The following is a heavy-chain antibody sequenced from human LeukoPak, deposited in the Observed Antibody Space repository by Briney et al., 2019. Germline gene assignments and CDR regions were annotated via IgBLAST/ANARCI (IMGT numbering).Heavy chain of an antibody. CDR2: IYRSGST. CDR1: GYSISSGYY. J-gene: IGHJ5*02. D-gene: IGHD3-3*01. Sequence: SETLSLTCTVSGYSISSGYYWGWIRQPPGKGLEWIGSIYRSGSTYYNPSLKSRVTISVDTSKNQFSLKLSSVTAADTAVYYCARYNYDFWSGYSKWFDPWGQGTLVTVSS. V-gene: IGHV4-38-2*02. CDR3: ARYNYDFWSGYSKWFDP.